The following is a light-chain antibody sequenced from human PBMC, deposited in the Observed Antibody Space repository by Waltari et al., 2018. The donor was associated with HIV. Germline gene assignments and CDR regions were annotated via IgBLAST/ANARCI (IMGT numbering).Light chain of an antibody. CDR3: NSYASDDTVV. J-gene: IGLJ2*01. Sequence: QSALTQPDSVSGSPGQSLTISCTGTNRNIGFFNLVSWYRQYPGKAPQLIIYGVPSRPSGISSRCSGAKSGNTASLTISGLQVDDEADYYCNSYASDDTVVFGGGTKLTVL. CDR2: GVP. CDR1: NRNIGFFNL. V-gene: IGLV2-14*01.